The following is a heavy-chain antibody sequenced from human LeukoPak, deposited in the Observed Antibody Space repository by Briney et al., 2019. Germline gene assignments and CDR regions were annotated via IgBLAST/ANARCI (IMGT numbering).Heavy chain of an antibody. Sequence: SETLSLTCVVYGGSFSHYYWTWIRQAPGKGLEWIGEIHHSGTTNYNPSLKSRPTISIDTSRNQFSLKLNSVTAADTAVYYCARPDLVGYYFDYWGQGTLVTVS. CDR3: ARPDLVGYYFDY. CDR1: GGSFSHYY. D-gene: IGHD6-25*01. J-gene: IGHJ4*02. V-gene: IGHV4-34*01. CDR2: IHHSGTT.